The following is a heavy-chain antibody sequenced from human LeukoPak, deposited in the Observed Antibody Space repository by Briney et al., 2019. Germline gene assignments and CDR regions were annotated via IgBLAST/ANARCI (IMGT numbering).Heavy chain of an antibody. CDR2: ISGYNGKT. Sequence: ASAKVSCKPPGYTSNTYGITWVRQDPGQGLEWMGWISGYNGKTKYAQNLQDRVTMTTDTSTTTAYMELRSLTSDDTSVYYCARAGAVVDNWFDPWGQGTLVTVSS. D-gene: IGHD2-15*01. J-gene: IGHJ5*02. V-gene: IGHV1-18*01. CDR1: GYTSNTYG. CDR3: ARAGAVVDNWFDP.